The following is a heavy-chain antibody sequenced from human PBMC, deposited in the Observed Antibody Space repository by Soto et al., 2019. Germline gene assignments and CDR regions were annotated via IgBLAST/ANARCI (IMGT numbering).Heavy chain of an antibody. V-gene: IGHV3-23*01. CDR3: ARWSFLDY. CDR2: ISGSDGKT. Sequence: EVQLLESGGGLVRPGGSLRLSCAASGFSFTSYALSWVGQAPGKGLEWVSTISGSDGKTYYADSVKGRFSISRDTSKTTLYLQMNSLRVEDTAVYYCARWSFLDYWGQGTRVTVS. D-gene: IGHD1-26*01. CDR1: GFSFTSYA. J-gene: IGHJ4*02.